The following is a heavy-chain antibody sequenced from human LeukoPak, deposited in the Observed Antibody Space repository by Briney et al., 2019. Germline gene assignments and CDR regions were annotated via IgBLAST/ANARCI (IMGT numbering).Heavy chain of an antibody. CDR2: ISSSQRAI. D-gene: IGHD3-10*01. V-gene: IGHV3-11*01. CDR1: GVTFRDFY. J-gene: IGHJ4*02. CDR3: AKDWGTMIRGFDC. Sequence: GGSLRLSCAASGVTFRDFYMSWIRHAPGKGLEWVSLISSSQRAINYGDAVKGRFTTSRDNAKNSLYLQMNSLRAEDTALYYCAKDWGTMIRGFDCWGQGTLVTVSS.